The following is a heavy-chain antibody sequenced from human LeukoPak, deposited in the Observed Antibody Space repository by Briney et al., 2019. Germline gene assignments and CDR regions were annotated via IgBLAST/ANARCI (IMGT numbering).Heavy chain of an antibody. J-gene: IGHJ3*02. CDR3: ARGYGDYGDAFDI. D-gene: IGHD4-17*01. Sequence: PSETLSLTCTVSGGSISSYYWSWIRQPPGKGLEWIGYIHYSGSTNYNPSLKSRVTISVDTSKNQFSLNLISVTAADTAVYYCARGYGDYGDAFDIWGQGTMVTVSS. CDR1: GGSISSYY. V-gene: IGHV4-59*08. CDR2: IHYSGST.